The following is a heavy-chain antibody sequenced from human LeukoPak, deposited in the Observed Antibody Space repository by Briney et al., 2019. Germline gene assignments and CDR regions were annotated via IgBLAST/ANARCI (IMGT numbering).Heavy chain of an antibody. CDR2: ISSSSSYI. V-gene: IGHV3-21*01. CDR1: GFTFSSYS. D-gene: IGHD3-9*01. CDR3: ARDRQVLRYFDWFPGPIADAFDI. J-gene: IGHJ3*02. Sequence: GGSLRLSCAASGFTFSSYSMNWVRQAPGKGLEWVSSISSSSSYIYYADSVKGRFTISRDNAKNSLYLQMNSLRAEDTAVYYCARDRQVLRYFDWFPGPIADAFDIWGQGTMVTVSS.